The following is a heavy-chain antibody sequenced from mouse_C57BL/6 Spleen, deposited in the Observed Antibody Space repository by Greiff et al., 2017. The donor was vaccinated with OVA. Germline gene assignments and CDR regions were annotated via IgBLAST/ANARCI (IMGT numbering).Heavy chain of an antibody. CDR3: ARRGYDYYFDY. D-gene: IGHD2-4*01. Sequence: EVNVVESGGDLVKPGGSLKLSCAASGFTFSSYGMSWVRQTPDKRLEWVATISSGGSYTYYPDSVKGRFTISRDNAKNTLYLQMSSLKSEDTAIYYCARRGYDYYFDYWGQGTTLTVSS. V-gene: IGHV5-6*02. CDR2: ISSGGSYT. CDR1: GFTFSSYG. J-gene: IGHJ2*01.